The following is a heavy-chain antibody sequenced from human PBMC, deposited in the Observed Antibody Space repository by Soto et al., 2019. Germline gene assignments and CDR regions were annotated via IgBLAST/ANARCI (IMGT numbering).Heavy chain of an antibody. D-gene: IGHD3-3*01. Sequence: PGGSLRLSCSASGFTFSSYAMHWVRQAPGKGLEYVSAISSNGGSTYYAGSVKGRFTISRDNSKNTLYLQMSSLRAEDTAVYYCVKGTRYDFWSGYSLTRYYGMDVWGQGTTVTVSS. V-gene: IGHV3-64D*06. J-gene: IGHJ6*02. CDR1: GFTFSSYA. CDR3: VKGTRYDFWSGYSLTRYYGMDV. CDR2: ISSNGGST.